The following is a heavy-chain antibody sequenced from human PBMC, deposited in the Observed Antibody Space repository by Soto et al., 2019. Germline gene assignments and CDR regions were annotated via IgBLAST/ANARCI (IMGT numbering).Heavy chain of an antibody. V-gene: IGHV1-2*02. Sequence: QVQLVQSGAEVKKPGASVKVSCRASGYTFTGYYMHWVRQAPGQGLEWMGWINPNSGGTNYAQKFQGRVTMTRDTSISTAYMELSRLRSDDTAVYYCARDLLPELLLARLDPWGQGTLVTVSS. CDR3: ARDLLPELLLARLDP. CDR1: GYTFTGYY. CDR2: INPNSGGT. J-gene: IGHJ5*02. D-gene: IGHD1-26*01.